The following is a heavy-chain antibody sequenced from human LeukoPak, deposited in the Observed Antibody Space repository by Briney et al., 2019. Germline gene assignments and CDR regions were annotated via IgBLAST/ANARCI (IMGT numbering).Heavy chain of an antibody. V-gene: IGHV4-4*07. Sequence: PSETLSLTCTVSGGSTSSYYWSWIRQPAGKGLEWIGRIYTSGSTNYNPSLKSRVTMSVDTSKNQFSLKLSSVTAADTAVYYCARDRYDSSGYHLHMDVWGKGTTVTVSS. CDR3: ARDRYDSSGYHLHMDV. CDR1: GGSTSSYY. D-gene: IGHD3-22*01. J-gene: IGHJ6*03. CDR2: IYTSGST.